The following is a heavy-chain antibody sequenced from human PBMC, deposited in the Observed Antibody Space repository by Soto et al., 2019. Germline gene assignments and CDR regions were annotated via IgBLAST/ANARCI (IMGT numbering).Heavy chain of an antibody. V-gene: IGHV1-2*04. J-gene: IGHJ6*03. D-gene: IGHD2-2*01. Sequence: ASVKVSCKASGYTFAGYYMHWVRQAPGQGLEWMGWINPNSGGTNYAQKFQGWVTMTRDTSISTAYMELSRLRSDDTAVYYCARSSYCSSTSCYLPPYYYYMDVWGEGTTVTV. CDR2: INPNSGGT. CDR3: ARSSYCSSTSCYLPPYYYYMDV. CDR1: GYTFAGYY.